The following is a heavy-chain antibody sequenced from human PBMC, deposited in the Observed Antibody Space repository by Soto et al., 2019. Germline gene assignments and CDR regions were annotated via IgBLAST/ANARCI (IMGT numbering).Heavy chain of an antibody. J-gene: IGHJ4*02. CDR3: ARKPGYDFWSGYYYFDY. Sequence: ASVKVSCKASGYTFTGYYMHWVRQAPGQGLEWMGWINPNSGGTNYAQKFQGWVTMTRDTSISTAYMELSRLRSDDTAVYYCARKPGYDFWSGYYYFDYWGQGTLVTVSS. V-gene: IGHV1-2*04. D-gene: IGHD3-3*01. CDR1: GYTFTGYY. CDR2: INPNSGGT.